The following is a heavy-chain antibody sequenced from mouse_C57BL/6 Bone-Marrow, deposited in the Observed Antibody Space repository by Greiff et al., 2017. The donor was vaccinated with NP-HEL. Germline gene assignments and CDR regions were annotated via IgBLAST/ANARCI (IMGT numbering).Heavy chain of an antibody. D-gene: IGHD1-1*01. J-gene: IGHJ4*01. CDR2: INPDSSTI. V-gene: IGHV4-1*01. CDR3: ARTYYYGSSFHYYAMDY. Sequence: EVMLVESGGGLVQPGGSLKLSCAASGIDFSRYWMSWVRRAPGKGLEWIGEINPDSSTINYAPSLKDKFIISRDNAKNTLYLQMSKVRSEDTALYYCARTYYYGSSFHYYAMDYWGQGTSVTVSS. CDR1: GIDFSRYW.